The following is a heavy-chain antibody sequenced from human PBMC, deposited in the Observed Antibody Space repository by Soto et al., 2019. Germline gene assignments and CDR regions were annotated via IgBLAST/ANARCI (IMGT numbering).Heavy chain of an antibody. Sequence: GGSLRLSWPLSRFKFDNYGMHWDRQAPGKWLEWVVVITYYGSFQYYADSVKGRFTISRDNSKNTLFLHLNTLKPEDTAVYHCAKDRVGGTFYTPLGFWGQGTLVTVSS. CDR1: RFKFDNYG. J-gene: IGHJ4*02. CDR3: AKDRVGGTFYTPLGF. CDR2: ITYYGSFQ. V-gene: IGHV3-30*18. D-gene: IGHD1-7*01.